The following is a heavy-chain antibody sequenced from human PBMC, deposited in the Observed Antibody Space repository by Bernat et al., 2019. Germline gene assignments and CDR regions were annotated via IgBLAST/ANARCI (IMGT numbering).Heavy chain of an antibody. CDR3: AGASALIAAAPYY. V-gene: IGHV3-11*06. J-gene: IGHJ4*02. D-gene: IGHD6-13*01. CDR1: GFTFSDYY. CDR2: ISSSSSYT. Sequence: QVQLVESGGGLVKPGGSLRLSCAASGFTFSDYYMSWIRQAPGKGLEWVSYISSSSSYTNYADSVKGRFTISRDNAKNSLYLQMNSLRAEDTAVYYYAGASALIAAAPYYWGQGTLVTVSS.